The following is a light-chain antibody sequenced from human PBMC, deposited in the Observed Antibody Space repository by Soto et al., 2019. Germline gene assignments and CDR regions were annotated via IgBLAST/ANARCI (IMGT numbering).Light chain of an antibody. CDR1: RNINRK. J-gene: IGKJ4*01. V-gene: IGKV3-15*01. CDR3: HQYYDYPPLI. Sequence: EIVMTQSPATLSVSPGERATLSCRASRNINRKLAWYQQKPGQAPRLLISGASTSATGIPARFSGSGSGTEFTLTISSLQSEDFAVYYCHQYYDYPPLIFGGGTKVEIK. CDR2: GAS.